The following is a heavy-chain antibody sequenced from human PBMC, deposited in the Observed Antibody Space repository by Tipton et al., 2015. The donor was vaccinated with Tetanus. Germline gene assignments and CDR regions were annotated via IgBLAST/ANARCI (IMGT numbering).Heavy chain of an antibody. CDR1: GGSISSGPYS. CDR2: IYYSGTS. V-gene: IGHV4-31*03. Sequence: TLSLTCTVSGGSISSGPYSWSWIRQQPGKGLELIGYIYYSGTSYISPSLTRRVSIAVDTSRNQFSLNLTSVTVADSAVYFCARVARRNFYFYYWGPGAQVTVSS. J-gene: IGHJ4*02. CDR3: ARVARRNFYFYY. D-gene: IGHD2-21*01.